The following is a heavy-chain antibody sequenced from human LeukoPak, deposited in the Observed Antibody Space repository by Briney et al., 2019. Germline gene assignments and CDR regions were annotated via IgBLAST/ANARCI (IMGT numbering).Heavy chain of an antibody. V-gene: IGHV1-46*01. CDR1: GYTFTGYY. J-gene: IGHJ3*02. Sequence: ASVKVSCKASGYTFTGYYMHWVRQAPGQGLEWMGIINPSGGSTSYAQKFQGRVTMTRDMSTSTVCMELSSLRSEDTAVYYCARGRRYHDAFDIWGQGTMVTVSS. CDR2: INPSGGST. D-gene: IGHD1-14*01. CDR3: ARGRRYHDAFDI.